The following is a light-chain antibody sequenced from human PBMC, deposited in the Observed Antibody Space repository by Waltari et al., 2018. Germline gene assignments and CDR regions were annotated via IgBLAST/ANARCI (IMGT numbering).Light chain of an antibody. Sequence: SYELTQPPSVSVSPGQTAKITCSGDGLPNHYAYWYQKKPGQAPLLAIKKDTERPSGIPERFSGSSSGTTVTLTISGVQAADEADYYCQSVDSGGTYVFGAGTKLTVL. CDR3: QSVDSGGTYV. V-gene: IGLV3-25*03. CDR2: KDT. CDR1: GLPNHY. J-gene: IGLJ1*01.